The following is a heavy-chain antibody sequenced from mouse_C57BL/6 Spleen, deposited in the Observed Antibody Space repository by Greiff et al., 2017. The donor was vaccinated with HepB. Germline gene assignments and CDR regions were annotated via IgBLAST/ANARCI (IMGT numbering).Heavy chain of an antibody. Sequence: VKLQQSGAELARPGASVKMSCKASGYTFTSYTLHWVKQRPGQGLEWIGYINPSSGYTKYNQKFKDKATLTADKSSSTAYMQLSSLTSEDSAVYYCARRADDYDAFDYWGQGTTLTVSS. J-gene: IGHJ2*01. V-gene: IGHV1-4*01. CDR1: GYTFTSYT. D-gene: IGHD2-4*01. CDR3: ARRADDYDAFDY. CDR2: INPSSGYT.